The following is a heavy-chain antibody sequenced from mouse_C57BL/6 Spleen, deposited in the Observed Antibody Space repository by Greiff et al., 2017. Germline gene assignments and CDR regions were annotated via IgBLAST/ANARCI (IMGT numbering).Heavy chain of an antibody. D-gene: IGHD2-2*01. J-gene: IGHJ2*01. V-gene: IGHV1-53*01. Sequence: QVQLQQPGTELVKPGASVKLSCKASGYTFTSYWMHWVKQRPGQGLEWIGNINPSNGGTNYNEKFKSKATLTVDKSSSTAYMQLSRLTSEDSAVYYCARDGYGGDYFDYWGQGTTLTVSS. CDR3: ARDGYGGDYFDY. CDR2: INPSNGGT. CDR1: GYTFTSYW.